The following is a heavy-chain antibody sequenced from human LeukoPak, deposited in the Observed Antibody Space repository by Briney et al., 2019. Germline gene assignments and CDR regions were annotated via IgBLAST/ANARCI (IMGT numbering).Heavy chain of an antibody. CDR1: GFTFSDYY. Sequence: GGSLRLSCAASGFTFSDYYMSWIRQAPGKGLEWVSYISSSGSTMDYGDSVKGRFTVSRDNAKNSLYLQMNSLRVEDTAVYYCARGWRGNHQIDYWGQGTLVTVSS. CDR3: ARGWRGNHQIDY. J-gene: IGHJ4*02. D-gene: IGHD1-14*01. CDR2: ISSSGSTM. V-gene: IGHV3-11*01.